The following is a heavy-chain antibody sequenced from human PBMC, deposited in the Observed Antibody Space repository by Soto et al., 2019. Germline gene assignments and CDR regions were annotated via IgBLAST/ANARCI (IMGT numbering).Heavy chain of an antibody. CDR1: GITYSRYS. Sequence: GAVSLSCAASGITYSRYSMNWVHQAPGKGLEWVSYISSSSSTIYYADSVKGRFTISRDNAKNSLYLQMNSLRDEDTAVYYCARPLGYCSGGSCYSLSSTYYYGMDVWGQGTTLTVSS. J-gene: IGHJ6*02. CDR2: ISSSSSTI. D-gene: IGHD2-15*01. CDR3: ARPLGYCSGGSCYSLSSTYYYGMDV. V-gene: IGHV3-48*02.